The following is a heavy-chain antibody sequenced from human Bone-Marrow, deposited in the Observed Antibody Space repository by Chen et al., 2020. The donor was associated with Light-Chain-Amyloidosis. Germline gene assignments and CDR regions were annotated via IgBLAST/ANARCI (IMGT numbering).Heavy chain of an antibody. J-gene: IGHJ4*02. Sequence: QVQLQQWGAGLLKPSETLSLTCAVYGGSFSGYYWSWIRQPPGKGLEWIGEINHSGSTNYNPSLKSRVTISVDTSKNQFSLKLSSVTAADTAVYYCASTYGYVRGSYRPSPYFDYWGQGTLVTVSS. CDR2: INHSGST. CDR3: ASTYGYVRGSYRPSPYFDY. D-gene: IGHD3-16*02. V-gene: IGHV4-34*01. CDR1: GGSFSGYY.